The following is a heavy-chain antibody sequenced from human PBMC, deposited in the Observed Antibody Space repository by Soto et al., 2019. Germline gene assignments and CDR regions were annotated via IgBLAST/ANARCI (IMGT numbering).Heavy chain of an antibody. CDR3: ALGSWSGETFDI. Sequence: QVQLVQSGAEVKKPGSSVKVSCKASGGTFNVYTIIWVRQAPGQGLEWMGRIIPMLAITNYAQRFQGRVTLTADTSTTTAYMELSSLTFEDTAVYYWALGSWSGETFDIWGQGTLVTVSS. J-gene: IGHJ3*02. CDR2: IIPMLAIT. D-gene: IGHD6-13*01. V-gene: IGHV1-69*02. CDR1: GGTFNVYT.